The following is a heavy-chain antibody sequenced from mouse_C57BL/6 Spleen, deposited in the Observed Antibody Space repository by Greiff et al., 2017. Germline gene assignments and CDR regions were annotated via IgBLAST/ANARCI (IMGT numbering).Heavy chain of an antibody. Sequence: QVQLQQPGAELVKPGASVKLSCKASGYTFTSYWMHWVKQRPGQGLEWIGMIHPNSGGTNYNEKFKSKATLTVDKSSSTAYMQLSSLTSEDSAVYYCARLDYYYGSSRYYFDYWGQGTTLTVSS. CDR1: GYTFTSYW. V-gene: IGHV1-64*01. D-gene: IGHD1-1*01. CDR3: ARLDYYYGSSRYYFDY. J-gene: IGHJ2*01. CDR2: IHPNSGGT.